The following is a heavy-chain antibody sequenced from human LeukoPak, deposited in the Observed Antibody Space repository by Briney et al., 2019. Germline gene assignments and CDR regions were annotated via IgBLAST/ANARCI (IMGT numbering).Heavy chain of an antibody. CDR1: GFTVSSNY. J-gene: IGHJ4*02. V-gene: IGHV3-53*01. CDR3: ARGKGSDYSQTLDY. Sequence: GGSLRLSCAASGFTVSSNYMSWVRQAPGKGLEWVSVIYSGGSTYYADSVKGRFTISRDNAKNTLYLQMNSLRAEDTAVYYCARGKGSDYSQTLDYWGQGTLVTVSS. D-gene: IGHD3-22*01. CDR2: IYSGGST.